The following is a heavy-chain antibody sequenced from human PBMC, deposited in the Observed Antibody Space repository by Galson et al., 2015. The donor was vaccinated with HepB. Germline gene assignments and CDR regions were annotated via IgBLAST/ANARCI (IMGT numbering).Heavy chain of an antibody. CDR1: GFIFSDYY. V-gene: IGHV3-11*06. Sequence: SLRLSCAASGFIFSDYYMSWIRQAPGKGLEWVSHISSRSSYTNYADSVKGRFTISRGNAKNLLYVQMNSLRAEDTAVYYCARVKSANVYYYGMDVWGQGTTVTVSS. CDR2: ISSRSSYT. CDR3: ARVKSANVYYYGMDV. J-gene: IGHJ6*02.